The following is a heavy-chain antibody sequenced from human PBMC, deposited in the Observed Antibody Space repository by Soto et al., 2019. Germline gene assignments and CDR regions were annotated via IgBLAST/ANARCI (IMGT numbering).Heavy chain of an antibody. CDR3: ARYSSAWGL. V-gene: IGHV3-7*01. D-gene: IGHD6-19*01. Sequence: GGSLRLSCAASGFTFSTYLMSWVRQAPGKGLEWVANIKYDGSETYYVDSVKGRFTISRDNAKNSLYLQMNSLRGEDTAVYYCARYSSAWGLWGQGTLVTVSS. J-gene: IGHJ4*02. CDR2: IKYDGSET. CDR1: GFTFSTYL.